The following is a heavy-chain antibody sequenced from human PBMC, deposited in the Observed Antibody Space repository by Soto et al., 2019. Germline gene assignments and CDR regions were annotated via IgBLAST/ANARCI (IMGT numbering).Heavy chain of an antibody. D-gene: IGHD3-16*02. V-gene: IGHV1-2*02. Sequence: GGSVKVSCKASGYTFTGYYMHWVRQAPGQGLEWMGWINPNSGGTNYAQKFQGRVTMTRDTSISTAYMELSRLRSDDTAVYYCARDRGRDYDYVWGSYRPNWFDPWGQGTLVTVSS. CDR2: INPNSGGT. CDR1: GYTFTGYY. J-gene: IGHJ5*02. CDR3: ARDRGRDYDYVWGSYRPNWFDP.